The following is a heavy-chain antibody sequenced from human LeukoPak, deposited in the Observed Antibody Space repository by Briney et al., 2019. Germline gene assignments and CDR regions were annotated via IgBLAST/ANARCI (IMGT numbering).Heavy chain of an antibody. CDR2: INPSDGTA. CDR3: AREWALPGRLFDY. Sequence: GASVKVSCKASGYTFTAYYMHWVRQAPGQGIEWMGIINPSDGTATYAQKFQGRVTMTWDTSPSTVYMELSSLRSEDTAVYYCAREWALPGRLFDYWGQGTQVTVSP. CDR1: GYTFTAYY. V-gene: IGHV1-46*01. D-gene: IGHD1-26*01. J-gene: IGHJ4*01.